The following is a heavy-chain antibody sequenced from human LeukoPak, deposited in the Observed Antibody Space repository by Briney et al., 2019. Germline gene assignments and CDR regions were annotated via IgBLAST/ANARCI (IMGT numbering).Heavy chain of an antibody. Sequence: GGSLRLSCAASGFTFSSYSMNWVRQAPGKGLEWVSYITSSSSPISYADSVQGRFTISRDNAKNSLFLQMNSLRAEDTAVYYCARSSSGAKDYWGQGTLVTVSS. CDR2: ITSSSSPI. D-gene: IGHD1-26*01. V-gene: IGHV3-48*01. J-gene: IGHJ4*02. CDR3: ARSSSGAKDY. CDR1: GFTFSSYS.